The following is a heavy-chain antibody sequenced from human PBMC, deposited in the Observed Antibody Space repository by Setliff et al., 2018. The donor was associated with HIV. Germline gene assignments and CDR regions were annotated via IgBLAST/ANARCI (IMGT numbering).Heavy chain of an antibody. Sequence: PSETLSLTCTVSGGSIRSSSSYWGWIRQPPGKGLEWIGSIYYSGNTHYNPSLESRVTISIDTSNNQFSLNLNSLTAADTAVYYCARHPQYSGYDRPVWGQGTLVTVLL. CDR3: ARHPQYSGYDRPV. D-gene: IGHD5-12*01. V-gene: IGHV4-39*01. CDR2: IYYSGNT. J-gene: IGHJ4*02. CDR1: GGSIRSSSSY.